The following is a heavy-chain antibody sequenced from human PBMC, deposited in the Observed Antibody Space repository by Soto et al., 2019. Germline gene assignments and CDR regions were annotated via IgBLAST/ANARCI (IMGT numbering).Heavy chain of an antibody. CDR2: ISSNGGST. CDR1: GFTFSSYA. V-gene: IGHV3-64*01. Sequence: GGSLRLSCAASGFTFSSYAMHWVRQAPGKGLEYVSAISSNGGSTYYANSVKGRFTISRDNSKNTLYLQMGSLRAEDMAVYYCARTHPYCSSTSCYYFDYWGQGTLVTVSS. D-gene: IGHD2-2*01. J-gene: IGHJ4*02. CDR3: ARTHPYCSSTSCYYFDY.